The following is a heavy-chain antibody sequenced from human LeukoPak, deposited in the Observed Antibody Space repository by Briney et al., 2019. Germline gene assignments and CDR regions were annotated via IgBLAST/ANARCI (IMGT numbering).Heavy chain of an antibody. V-gene: IGHV4-34*01. D-gene: IGHD3-10*01. CDR3: ARERRYYHGSGKRYGMDV. CDR2: INHSGST. Sequence: SETLSLTCAVYGGSFSGYYWSWIRQPPGKGLEWIGEINHSGSTNYNPSLKSRVTISVDTSKNQFSLKLSSVTAADAAVYYCARERRYYHGSGKRYGMDVWGKGTTVTVSS. CDR1: GGSFSGYY. J-gene: IGHJ6*04.